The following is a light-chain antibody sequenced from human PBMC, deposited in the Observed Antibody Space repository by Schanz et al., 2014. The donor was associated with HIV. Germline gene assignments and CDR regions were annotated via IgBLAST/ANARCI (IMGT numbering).Light chain of an antibody. CDR3: QSYDSTLKSWV. CDR2: SNN. CDR1: RSNIGRNT. Sequence: QSVLTQPPSASGTPGQRVTISCSGSRSNIGRNTVNWYQQLPRTAPKLLIYSNNQRPSGVPDRFSGSKSGTSASLVISGLQSEDEADYHCQSYDSTLKSWVFGGGTKVTVL. V-gene: IGLV1-44*01. J-gene: IGLJ3*02.